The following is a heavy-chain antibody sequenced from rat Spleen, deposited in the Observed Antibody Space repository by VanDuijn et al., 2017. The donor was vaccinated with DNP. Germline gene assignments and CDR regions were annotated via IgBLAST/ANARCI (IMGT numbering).Heavy chain of an antibody. CDR1: GFTFSDYN. CDR3: ATGTTYHLYQGYFDY. Sequence: EVQLVESGGGLVQPGRSLKLSCAASGFTFSDYNMAWVRQAPKKGLEWVATIIYDGSSTYYGDSVKGRFTISRDNVKSTLYLQMDSLRSEDTATYYWATGTTYHLYQGYFDYWGQGVMVTVSS. J-gene: IGHJ2*01. CDR2: IIYDGSST. V-gene: IGHV5S10*01. D-gene: IGHD1-2*01.